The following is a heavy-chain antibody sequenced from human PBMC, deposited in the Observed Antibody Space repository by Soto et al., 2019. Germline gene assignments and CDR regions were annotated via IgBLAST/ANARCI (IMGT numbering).Heavy chain of an antibody. J-gene: IGHJ4*02. CDR2: IYWDDDK. Sequence: QITLKESGPTLVKPTQTLTLTCTFSGFSLSTSGVGVGWIRQPPGKALEWLALIYWDDDKRYSPSLKSRLTITKDASKNQVVRTRTNMDPVDTATYYCAHSSAYYYDSSGYYYGGFYFDYWGQGTLVTVSS. CDR1: GFSLSTSGVG. D-gene: IGHD3-22*01. V-gene: IGHV2-5*02. CDR3: AHSSAYYYDSSGYYYGGFYFDY.